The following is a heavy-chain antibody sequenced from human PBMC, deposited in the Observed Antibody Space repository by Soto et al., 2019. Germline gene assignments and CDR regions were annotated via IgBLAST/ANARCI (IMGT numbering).Heavy chain of an antibody. J-gene: IGHJ3*01. D-gene: IGHD2-21*02. CDR1: GFTFGNYG. V-gene: IGHV3-23*01. CDR3: AKGFIVVVTVLRPDDAFDV. CDR2: ISGGGGST. Sequence: EVQLLESGGGLVQPGGSLRLSCAASGFTFGNYGMNWVRQAPGKGLEWVSGISGGGGSTYYADSVKGRFTIYRDPYKNTVFLEMNSLSAEETAVYYCAKGFIVVVTVLRPDDAFDVWGQVTLVTVSS.